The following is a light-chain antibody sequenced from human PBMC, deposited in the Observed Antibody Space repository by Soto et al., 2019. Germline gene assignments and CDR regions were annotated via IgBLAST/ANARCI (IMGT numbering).Light chain of an antibody. CDR1: QTISSW. CDR3: QQYNSYSPRT. Sequence: DIQMTQSPSTLSGSVGDRVTITCRASQTISSWLAWYQQKPGKAPKFLIYRASTLESGVPSRFSGSGSGTEFTLTISSLQPDDFATYYCQQYNSYSPRTFGQGTKVDIK. V-gene: IGKV1-5*03. J-gene: IGKJ1*01. CDR2: RAS.